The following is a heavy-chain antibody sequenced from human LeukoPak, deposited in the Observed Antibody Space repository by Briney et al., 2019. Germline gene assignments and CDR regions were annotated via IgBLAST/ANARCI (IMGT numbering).Heavy chain of an antibody. CDR1: GGSFSGYY. Sequence: SETLSLTCAVYGGSFSGYYWSWIRQPPGKGLEWIGEINHSGSTNYNPSLKSRVTISVDTSKNQFSQKLSSVTAADTAVYYCAREPHGSYYSWFDPWGQGTLVTVSS. D-gene: IGHD1-26*01. CDR3: AREPHGSYYSWFDP. CDR2: INHSGST. J-gene: IGHJ5*02. V-gene: IGHV4-34*01.